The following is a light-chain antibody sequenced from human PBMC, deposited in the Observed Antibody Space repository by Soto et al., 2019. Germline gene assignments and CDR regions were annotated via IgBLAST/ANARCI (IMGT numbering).Light chain of an antibody. CDR2: DAS. V-gene: IGKV3-11*01. J-gene: IGKJ4*01. CDR1: QSVSSY. Sequence: EIVLTQSPATLSLSPGARATLSCRASQSVSSYLAWYQQKPGQAPRLLIYDASSRATGIPARFSSSGSGTDFTLTISSLEPEDFAVYYCQQRSNWPLTFGGGTKVEIK. CDR3: QQRSNWPLT.